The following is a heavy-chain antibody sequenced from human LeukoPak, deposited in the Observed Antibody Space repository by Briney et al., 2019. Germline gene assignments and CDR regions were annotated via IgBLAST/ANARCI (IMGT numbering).Heavy chain of an antibody. D-gene: IGHD1-14*01. V-gene: IGHV3-23*01. J-gene: IGHJ4*02. Sequence: GGSLRLSCAASGFTSSSYGMSWVRQAPGKGLEWVSAISGSGGSTYYADSVKGRVSISRDNSKNTLYLQMNSLRAEDTAVYYCAKELTTEWALVYWGRGTLVTVSS. CDR2: ISGSGGST. CDR3: AKELTTEWALVY. CDR1: GFTSSSYG.